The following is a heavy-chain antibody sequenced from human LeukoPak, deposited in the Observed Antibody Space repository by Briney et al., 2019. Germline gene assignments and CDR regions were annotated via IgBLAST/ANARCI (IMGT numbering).Heavy chain of an antibody. Sequence: SEILSLTCTVSGGSISSYYWSWIRQPAGKGLEWIGRIYTSGSTNYNPSLKSRVTMSVDTSKNQFSLKLSSVTAADTAVYYCARDPIHLAVAGTDYFDYWGQGTLVTVSS. CDR2: IYTSGST. J-gene: IGHJ4*02. V-gene: IGHV4-4*07. CDR1: GGSISSYY. D-gene: IGHD6-19*01. CDR3: ARDPIHLAVAGTDYFDY.